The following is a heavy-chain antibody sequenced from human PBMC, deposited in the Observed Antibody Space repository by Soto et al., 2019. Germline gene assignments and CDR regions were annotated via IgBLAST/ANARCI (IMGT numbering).Heavy chain of an antibody. J-gene: IGHJ4*02. CDR2: FYHSGNT. V-gene: IGHV4-39*01. D-gene: IGHD5-18*01. Sequence: SETLSLICTVSGDSISSGPYSWGWVRQPPGKGLEWIGTFYHSGNTYYNPSLGSRVTISVDTSKNQFSLNVSSVTAADTAVYYCARGRIQLWYQFDYWGQGTLVTVSS. CDR1: GDSISSGPYS. CDR3: ARGRIQLWYQFDY.